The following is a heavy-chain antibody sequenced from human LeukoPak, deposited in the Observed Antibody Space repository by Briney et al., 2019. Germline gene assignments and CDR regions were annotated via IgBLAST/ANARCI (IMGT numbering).Heavy chain of an antibody. CDR3: ANLFWSGSHDAFDI. Sequence: PGGSLRLSCAASGFTFSSYGMHWVRQAPGKGLEWVAFIRYDGSNKYYADSVKGRFTISRDNSKNTLYLQMNSLRAEDTAVYYCANLFWSGSHDAFDIWGQGTMVTVSS. CDR2: IRYDGSNK. CDR1: GFTFSSYG. V-gene: IGHV3-30*02. J-gene: IGHJ3*02. D-gene: IGHD3-3*01.